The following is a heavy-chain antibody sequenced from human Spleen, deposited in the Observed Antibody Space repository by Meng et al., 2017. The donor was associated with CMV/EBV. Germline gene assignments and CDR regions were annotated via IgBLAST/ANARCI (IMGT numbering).Heavy chain of an antibody. CDR1: GFFLSSYE. D-gene: IGHD3-10*01. CDR2: IRYDGSNK. J-gene: IGHJ6*02. V-gene: IGHV3-30*02. Sequence: GGSLRLSCAASGFFLSSYEMNWVRQAPGKGLEWVAFIRYDGSNKYYADSVKGRFTISRDNSKNTLYLQMNSLRAEDTAVYYCAKGGLLWFGGQGTTVTVSS. CDR3: AKGGLLWF.